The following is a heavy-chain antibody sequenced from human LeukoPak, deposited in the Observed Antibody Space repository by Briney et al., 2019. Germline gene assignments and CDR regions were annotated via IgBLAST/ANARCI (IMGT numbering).Heavy chain of an antibody. D-gene: IGHD6-19*01. CDR1: GGSISSYY. V-gene: IGHV4-59*08. CDR3: ARHNGYSSGWFHY. CDR2: IYYSGGT. J-gene: IGHJ4*02. Sequence: PSETLSLTCTVSGGSISSYYWSWIRQPPGKGLEWIGYIYYSGGTNYNPSLKSRVTISVDTSKNQFSLKLSSVTAADTAVYYCARHNGYSSGWFHYWGQGTLVTVSS.